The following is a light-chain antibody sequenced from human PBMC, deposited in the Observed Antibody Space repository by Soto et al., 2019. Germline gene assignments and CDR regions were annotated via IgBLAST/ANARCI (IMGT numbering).Light chain of an antibody. V-gene: IGKV3-20*01. CDR2: AAT. J-gene: IGKJ1*01. CDR3: QKYSTSRT. CDR1: QSVGNNF. Sequence: EFVLTQSPGTLSLSPGERATLSCRASQSVGNNFIAWYQLKPGPAPRLLIYAATSRATGIPDRFSGSGSGTDFTLTIRRLEHEDFSLYYCQKYSTSRTFGQGTTVEIK.